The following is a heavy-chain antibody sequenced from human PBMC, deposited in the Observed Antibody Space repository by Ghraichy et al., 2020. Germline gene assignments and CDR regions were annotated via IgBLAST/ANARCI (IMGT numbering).Heavy chain of an antibody. V-gene: IGHV3-74*01. J-gene: IGHJ6*02. CDR3: VRGYNHAMDV. Sequence: GGSLRLSCAASGFTFSGYWMRWVSQLPGKGLVWVSHIKTDGTTTNYADSVKGRFTISRDNAKNTLYLQMSSLRDEDTAVYYCVRGYNHAMDVWGQGITVTVSS. CDR1: GFTFSGYW. CDR2: IKTDGTTT.